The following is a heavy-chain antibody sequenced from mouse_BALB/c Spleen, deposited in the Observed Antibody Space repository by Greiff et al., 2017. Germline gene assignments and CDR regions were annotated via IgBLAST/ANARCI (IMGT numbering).Heavy chain of an antibody. CDR2: INPSSGYT. CDR1: GYTFTSYT. CDR3: ASPNWDYFDY. Sequence: VQLVESGAELARPGASVKMSCKASGYTFTSYTMHWVKQRPGQGLEWIGYINPSSGYTNYNQKFKDKATLTADKSSSTAYMQLSSLTSEDSAVYYCASPNWDYFDYWGQGTTLTVSS. J-gene: IGHJ2*01. D-gene: IGHD4-1*01. V-gene: IGHV1-4*01.